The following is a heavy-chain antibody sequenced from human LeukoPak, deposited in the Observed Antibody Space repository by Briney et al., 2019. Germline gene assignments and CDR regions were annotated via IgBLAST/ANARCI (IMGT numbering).Heavy chain of an antibody. D-gene: IGHD5-18*01. V-gene: IGHV1-69*13. Sequence: SVKVSCKASGGTFSSYAISWVRQAPGQGLEWMGGIIPIFGTANYAQKFQGRVTITADESTSTAYMELSSLRSEDTAVYYCARWRLPRYYFDYWGQGTLVTVSS. CDR2: IIPIFGTA. CDR3: ARWRLPRYYFDY. J-gene: IGHJ4*02. CDR1: GGTFSSYA.